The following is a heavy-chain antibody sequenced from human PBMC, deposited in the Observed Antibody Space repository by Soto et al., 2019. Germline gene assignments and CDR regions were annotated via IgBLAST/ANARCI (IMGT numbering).Heavy chain of an antibody. V-gene: IGHV3-21*01. Sequence: PGGSLRLSCATSGFTFSNYAMSWVRQAPGKGLEWVSSISSSSGSTYCADSVKGRFTISRDNAKNSLYLQMNSLRAEDTAVYYCARGPIVVVPAAMNWFDPWGQGTLVTVSS. CDR1: GFTFSNYA. CDR3: ARGPIVVVPAAMNWFDP. CDR2: ISSSSGST. J-gene: IGHJ5*02. D-gene: IGHD2-2*01.